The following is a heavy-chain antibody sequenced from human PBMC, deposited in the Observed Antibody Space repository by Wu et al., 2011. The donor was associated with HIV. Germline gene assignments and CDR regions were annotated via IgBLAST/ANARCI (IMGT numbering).Heavy chain of an antibody. CDR3: AQGIGSGAIFGVVSGNWFDP. CDR1: GGTFSSYA. CDR2: IIPIFGTA. D-gene: IGHD3-3*01. J-gene: IGHJ5*02. V-gene: IGHV1-69*05. Sequence: QVQLVQSGAEVKKPGSSVKVSCKASGGTFSSYAISWVRQAPGQGLEWMGGIIPIFGTANYAQKFQGRVRITTDESTSTAYMELSSLRSEDTAVYYCAQGIGSGAIFGVVSGNWFDPWGQGTLVTVSS.